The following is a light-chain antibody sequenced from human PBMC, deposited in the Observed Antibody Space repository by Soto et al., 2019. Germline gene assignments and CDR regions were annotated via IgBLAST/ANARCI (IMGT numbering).Light chain of an antibody. CDR3: QQRSNWPRT. J-gene: IGKJ1*01. Sequence: EIVLTQSPASLSLSPLEIAALSFLASQSVNRYLVWYQQRPGQAPRLLMYDVSNRATGIPARFSGSGSGTDFTLTISSLEPEDLAVYYCQQRSNWPRTFGQGTKVDIK. V-gene: IGKV3-11*01. CDR2: DVS. CDR1: QSVNRY.